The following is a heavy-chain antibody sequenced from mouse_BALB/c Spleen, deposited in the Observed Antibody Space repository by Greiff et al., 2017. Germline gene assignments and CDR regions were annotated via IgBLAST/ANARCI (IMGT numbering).Heavy chain of an antibody. D-gene: IGHD1-1*01. V-gene: IGHV5-9-4*01. CDR1: GFTFSSYA. Sequence: EVQRVESGGGLVKPGGSLKLSCAASGFTFSSYAMSWVRQSPEKRLEWVAEISSGGSYTYYPDTVTGRFTISRDNAKNTLYLEMSSLRSEDTAMYYCARSGITTVGYFDVWGAGTTVTVSS. CDR2: ISSGGSYT. J-gene: IGHJ1*01. CDR3: ARSGITTVGYFDV.